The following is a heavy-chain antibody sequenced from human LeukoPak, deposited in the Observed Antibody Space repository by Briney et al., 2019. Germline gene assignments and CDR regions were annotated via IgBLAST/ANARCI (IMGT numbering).Heavy chain of an antibody. Sequence: SVKVSCKASGGTFSSYAISWVRQAPGQGLEWMGGIIPIFGTANYAQKFQGRVTITTDESTSTAYMELSSLRSEDTAVYYCASELDCSGGSCYGYWSQGTLVTVSS. CDR2: IIPIFGTA. V-gene: IGHV1-69*05. CDR1: GGTFSSYA. J-gene: IGHJ4*02. CDR3: ASELDCSGGSCYGY. D-gene: IGHD2-15*01.